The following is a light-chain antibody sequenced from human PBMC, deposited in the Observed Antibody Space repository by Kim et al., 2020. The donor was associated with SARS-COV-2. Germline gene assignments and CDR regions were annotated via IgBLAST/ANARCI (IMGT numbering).Light chain of an antibody. CDR2: LNSDGSH. V-gene: IGLV4-69*01. CDR3: QTWGTGI. J-gene: IGLJ2*01. Sequence: LGASVKLTCTLSSGHSSYAIAWHQQQPEKGPRYLMKLNSDGSHSKGDGIPDRFSGSSSGAERYLTISSLQSEDEADYYCQTWGTGIFGGGTQLTVL. CDR1: SGHSSYA.